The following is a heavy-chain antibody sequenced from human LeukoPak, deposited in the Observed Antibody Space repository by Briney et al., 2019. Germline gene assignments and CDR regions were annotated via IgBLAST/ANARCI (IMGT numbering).Heavy chain of an antibody. D-gene: IGHD3-10*01. Sequence: YPGGSLRLSCAASGFTFSSYAMTWVRQAPGKGLEWVSAISGSGGSTYYADSVKGRFTISRDNSKNTLYLQMNSLRAEDTAVYYCAKGDVWVRGNPWFDPWGQGTLVTVSS. J-gene: IGHJ5*02. CDR2: ISGSGGST. CDR1: GFTFSSYA. V-gene: IGHV3-23*01. CDR3: AKGDVWVRGNPWFDP.